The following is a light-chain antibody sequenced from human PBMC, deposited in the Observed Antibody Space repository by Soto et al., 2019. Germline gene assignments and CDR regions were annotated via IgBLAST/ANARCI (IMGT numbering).Light chain of an antibody. CDR1: SSNIGAGYD. Sequence: QSVLTQPPSVSGAPGQRVTISCTGSSSNIGAGYDVHWYQQLPRTAPKLLIYGNSNRPSGVPDRFSGSKSGTSASLAITGLQAEDEADYYCQSYDISLTSYVFGTGTKVTVL. V-gene: IGLV1-40*01. CDR3: QSYDISLTSYV. CDR2: GNS. J-gene: IGLJ1*01.